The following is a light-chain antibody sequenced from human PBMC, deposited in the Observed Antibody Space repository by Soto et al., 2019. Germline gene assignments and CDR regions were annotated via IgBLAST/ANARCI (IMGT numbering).Light chain of an antibody. CDR1: SSDVGGYKY. CDR3: SSYKTTTLVV. V-gene: IGLV2-14*03. Sequence: QSALTQPASVSGSPGQSITISCTGSSSDVGGYKYVSWYQQHPGKPPKLMIFDVSNRPSGVSDRFSGSKSGNTAFLTISGLQGDDEADYYCSSYKTTTLVVFGGGTELTVL. CDR2: DVS. J-gene: IGLJ2*01.